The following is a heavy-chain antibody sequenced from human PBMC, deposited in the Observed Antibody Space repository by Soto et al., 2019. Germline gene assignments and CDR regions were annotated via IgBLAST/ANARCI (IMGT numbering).Heavy chain of an antibody. D-gene: IGHD6-19*01. CDR2: IWYDGSNK. Sequence: PGGSLRLSCAASGLTFSSYWMHWVRQDPGKGLEWVAVIWYDGSNKYYADSVKGRFTISRDNAKNSLYLQMNSLRDEDTAVYYCARERAVGIAVALNWFDPWGQGTLVTVSS. V-gene: IGHV3-33*08. CDR1: GLTFSSYW. J-gene: IGHJ5*02. CDR3: ARERAVGIAVALNWFDP.